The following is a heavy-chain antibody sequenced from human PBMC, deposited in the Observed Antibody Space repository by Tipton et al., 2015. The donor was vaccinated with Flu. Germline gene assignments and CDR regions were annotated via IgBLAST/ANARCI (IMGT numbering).Heavy chain of an antibody. J-gene: IGHJ3*02. CDR2: IYYTGYR. V-gene: IGHV4-39*01. CDR1: GGPITSSSYY. CDR3: VKHFERGFAI. Sequence: TLSLTCSVSGGPITSSSYYWGWIRQPPGRPLEWVGSIYYTGYRYDNPSLKSRLAMSIDTSQSQVSLRLSSMTAADTAMYYCVKHFERGFAIWGQGTMVTFP.